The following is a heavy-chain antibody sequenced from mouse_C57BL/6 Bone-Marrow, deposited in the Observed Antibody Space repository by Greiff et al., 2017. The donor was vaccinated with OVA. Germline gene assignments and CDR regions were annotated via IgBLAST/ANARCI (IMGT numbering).Heavy chain of an antibody. CDR3: ARPPAFYYFDD. Sequence: QVQLQQPGAELVKPGASVKLSCKASGYTFTSYWVHWVKQRPGQGLEWIGMIHPNSGSTNYNEKFKSKATLTVDKSSSTAYMQLSSLTSEDSAVYYCARPPAFYYFDDWGQGTTLTVSS. CDR1: GYTFTSYW. D-gene: IGHD3-1*01. CDR2: IHPNSGST. V-gene: IGHV1-64*01. J-gene: IGHJ2*01.